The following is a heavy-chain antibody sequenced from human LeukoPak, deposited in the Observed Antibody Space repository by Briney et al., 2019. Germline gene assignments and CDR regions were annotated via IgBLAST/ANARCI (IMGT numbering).Heavy chain of an antibody. J-gene: IGHJ4*02. CDR3: AKESYATIDY. D-gene: IGHD5-12*01. Sequence: GGSLRLSCAASGFTFSSYGMHWVRQAPGKGLEWVAVISYDGSNKYYADSVKSRFTISRDNSKNTLYLQMNSLRAEDTAVYYCAKESYATIDYWGQGTLVTVSS. V-gene: IGHV3-30*18. CDR2: ISYDGSNK. CDR1: GFTFSSYG.